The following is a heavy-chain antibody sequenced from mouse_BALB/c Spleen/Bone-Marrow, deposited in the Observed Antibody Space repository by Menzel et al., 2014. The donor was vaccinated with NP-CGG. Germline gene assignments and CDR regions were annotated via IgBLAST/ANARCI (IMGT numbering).Heavy chain of an antibody. D-gene: IGHD1-1*01. CDR3: ARQGYYGSSYWFFDV. V-gene: IGHV5-12*02. CDR2: ISDGGGST. Sequence: EVMLVESGGVLVQPGGSLKLSCATSGFTFSDYYMYWVRQTPEKRLEWVAHISDGGGSTYYPDTVKGRFTISRDNAKNTLYLRMSRLKSEDTAMYYCARQGYYGSSYWFFDVWGAGTTVTVSS. CDR1: GFTFSDYY. J-gene: IGHJ1*01.